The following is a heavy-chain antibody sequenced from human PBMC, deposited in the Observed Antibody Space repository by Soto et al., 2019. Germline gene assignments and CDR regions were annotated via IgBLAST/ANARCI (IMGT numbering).Heavy chain of an antibody. CDR3: ARDCSDTSGYYWNY. J-gene: IGHJ4*02. Sequence: QVQLVQSGAEVQKPGASAKVSCKASGYTFTSYYIHWVRQAPGQGPEWMGIINPSGGSTSYAQKFQGRVTMTRDTSTSTVYMGLSSLRTACRAVYYCARDCSDTSGYYWNYLGQGTLGTVSP. CDR1: GYTFTSYY. V-gene: IGHV1-46*01. D-gene: IGHD3-22*01. CDR2: INPSGGST.